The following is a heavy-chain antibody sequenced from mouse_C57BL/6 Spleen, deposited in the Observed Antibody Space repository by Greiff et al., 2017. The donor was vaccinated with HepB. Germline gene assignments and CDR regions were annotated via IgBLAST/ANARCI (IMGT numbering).Heavy chain of an antibody. CDR1: GYTFTDYY. V-gene: IGHV1-75*01. D-gene: IGHD1-1*01. CDR2: IFPGSGST. J-gene: IGHJ3*01. Sequence: QVQLQQSGPELVKPGASVKISCKASGYTFTDYYINWVKQRPGQGLEWIGWIFPGSGSTYYNEKFKGKATLTVDKSSSTAYMLLSSLTSEDSAVYFCAKGGYYGSSSPWFAYWGQGTLVTVSA. CDR3: AKGGYYGSSSPWFAY.